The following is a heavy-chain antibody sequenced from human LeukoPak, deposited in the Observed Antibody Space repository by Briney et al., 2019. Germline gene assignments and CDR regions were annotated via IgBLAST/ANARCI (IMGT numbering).Heavy chain of an antibody. CDR1: GGSISSYY. CDR2: IYYSGST. J-gene: IGHJ4*02. V-gene: IGHV4-59*01. CDR3: ARGDYGGGWDY. Sequence: SETLSLTCTVSGGSISSYYWSWIRQPPGKGLEWIGYIYYSGSTNYNPSLKSRVTISVDTSKNQFSLKLSSVTAADTAVYYCARGDYGGGWDYWGQGTLVTVSS. D-gene: IGHD4-23*01.